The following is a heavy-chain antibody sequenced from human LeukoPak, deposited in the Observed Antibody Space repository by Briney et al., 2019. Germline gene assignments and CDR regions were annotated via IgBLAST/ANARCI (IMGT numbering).Heavy chain of an antibody. Sequence: PGGSLRLSCAASGFTFSSYSMNWVRQAPGKGLEWVSSISSSSSYIYYADSVKGRFTISRDNAKNSLYLQMNSLRAEDTAVYYRASGKRWLQCRGDEADYWGQGTLVTVSS. J-gene: IGHJ4*02. D-gene: IGHD5-24*01. CDR3: ASGKRWLQCRGDEADY. CDR2: ISSSSSYI. CDR1: GFTFSSYS. V-gene: IGHV3-21*01.